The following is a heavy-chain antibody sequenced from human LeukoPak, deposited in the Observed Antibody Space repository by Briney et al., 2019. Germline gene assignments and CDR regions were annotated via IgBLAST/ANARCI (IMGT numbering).Heavy chain of an antibody. CDR1: GFTFNNYA. CDR2: ISASGDTT. CDR3: ASEPSAAGVI. J-gene: IGHJ4*02. D-gene: IGHD6-13*01. V-gene: IGHV3-23*01. Sequence: PGGSLRLSCAASGFTFNNYALSWVRQAPGKGLEWVSGISASGDTTFYAASVKGRFTISRDTSTNTLYLQMNSLRAEDTAVYYCASEPSAAGVIWGQGTLVTVSS.